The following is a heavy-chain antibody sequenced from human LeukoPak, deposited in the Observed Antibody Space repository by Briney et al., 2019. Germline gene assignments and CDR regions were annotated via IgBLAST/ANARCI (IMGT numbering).Heavy chain of an antibody. CDR3: ARDVGSRGKRWLQLSY. CDR1: GFTFSSYE. Sequence: GGSLRLSCAASGFTFSSYEMNWVRQAPGKGLEWVSYISSSGSTIYYAGSVKGRFTISRDNAKNSLYLQMNSLRAEDTAVYYCARDVGSRGKRWLQLSYGGGRTRVSVSS. D-gene: IGHD5-24*01. CDR2: ISSSGSTI. V-gene: IGHV3-48*03. J-gene: IGHJ4*02.